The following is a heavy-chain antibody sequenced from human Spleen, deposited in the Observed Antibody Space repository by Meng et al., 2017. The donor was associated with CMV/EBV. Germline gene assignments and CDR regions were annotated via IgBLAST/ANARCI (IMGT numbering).Heavy chain of an antibody. V-gene: IGHV3-21*01. CDR3: ARDETSDIVVVVATGFDP. Sequence: TFSSDRRKGVRQDPGKGLEWVSSISSSSSYIYYADSVKGRFTISRDNAKNSLYLQMNSLRAEDTAVYYCARDETSDIVVVVATGFDPWGQGTLVTVSS. CDR2: ISSSSSYI. CDR1: TFSSDR. D-gene: IGHD2-15*01. J-gene: IGHJ5*02.